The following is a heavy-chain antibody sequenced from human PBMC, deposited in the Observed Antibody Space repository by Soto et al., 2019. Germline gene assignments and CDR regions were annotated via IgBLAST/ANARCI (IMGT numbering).Heavy chain of an antibody. V-gene: IGHV4-59*01. CDR2: IYYSGST. Sequence: SETLSLTCTVSGGSISSYYWSWIRQPPGKGLEWIGYIYYSGSTNYNPSLKSRVTISVDTSKNQFSLKLSSVTAADTAVYYCARAVPTVTTFVYYFDYWGQGTLVTVSS. D-gene: IGHD4-17*01. J-gene: IGHJ4*02. CDR1: GGSISSYY. CDR3: ARAVPTVTTFVYYFDY.